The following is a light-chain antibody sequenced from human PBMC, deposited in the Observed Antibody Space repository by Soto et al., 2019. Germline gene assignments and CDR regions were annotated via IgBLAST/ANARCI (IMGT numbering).Light chain of an antibody. V-gene: IGLV2-14*01. Sequence: QSVLTQPASVSGSPGQSITLSCTGTISDVGAYNYVSWYQQHPGKAPKLMIYDVSNRPSGVSNRFSGSKSGNTASLTISGLQGEDEADYYCSSYRNSETLVFGTGTKVTVL. CDR1: ISDVGAYNY. CDR2: DVS. CDR3: SSYRNSETLV. J-gene: IGLJ1*01.